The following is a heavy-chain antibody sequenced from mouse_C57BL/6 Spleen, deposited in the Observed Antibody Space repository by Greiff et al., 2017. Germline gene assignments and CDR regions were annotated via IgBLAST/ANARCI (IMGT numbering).Heavy chain of an antibody. CDR3: ATHFDY. CDR1: GYTFTDYY. CDR2: INPYNGGT. V-gene: IGHV1-19*01. J-gene: IGHJ2*01. Sequence: EVKLLESGPVLVKPGASVKMSCKASGYTFTDYYMDWVKQSHGKGLEWIGVINPYNGGTSYNQKFKGKATLTVYKSSSTAYMGLNSLTSADSAVYYCATHFDYWGQGTTLTVSS.